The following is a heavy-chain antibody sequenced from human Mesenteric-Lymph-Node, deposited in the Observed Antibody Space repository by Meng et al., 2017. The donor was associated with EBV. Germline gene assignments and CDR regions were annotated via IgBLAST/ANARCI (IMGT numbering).Heavy chain of an antibody. V-gene: IGHV4-30-4*01. Sequence: QVQPAVSGPGLVKPSQTLSLTCTVSGGSISSGDYYWSWIRQPPGKGLEWIGYIYYSGSTHYNPSLKSRVTISVDTSKNQFSLKVSSVTAADTAVYYCARYGCSGGSCYPYFDYWGQGTLVTVSS. J-gene: IGHJ4*02. CDR1: GGSISSGDYY. CDR3: ARYGCSGGSCYPYFDY. CDR2: IYYSGST. D-gene: IGHD2-15*01.